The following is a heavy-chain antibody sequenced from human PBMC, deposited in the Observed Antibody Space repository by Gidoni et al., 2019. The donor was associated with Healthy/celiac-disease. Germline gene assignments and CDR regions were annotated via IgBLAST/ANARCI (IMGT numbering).Heavy chain of an antibody. D-gene: IGHD6-19*01. CDR1: GFTFCSYS. J-gene: IGHJ4*02. CDR3: ARDATGIAVAGRGYDY. Sequence: EVQLVESGGGLVKPGGSLRLSCAASGFTFCSYSMNWVRQAPGKGLEWVSSISSSSSYIYYADSVKGRFTISRDNAKNSLYLQMNSLRAEDTAVYYCARDATGIAVAGRGYDYWGQGTLVTVSS. V-gene: IGHV3-21*01. CDR2: ISSSSSYI.